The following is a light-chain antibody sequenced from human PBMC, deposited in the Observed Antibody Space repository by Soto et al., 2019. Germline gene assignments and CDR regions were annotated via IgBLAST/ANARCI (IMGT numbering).Light chain of an antibody. CDR3: QNYNSAPWT. V-gene: IGKV1-27*01. Sequence: DIQMTQSPSSLSASVADRVTITCRASQVIDNYLAWYQQQPGKVPRLLIYAGSVLQAGVPPRFTGSGSGTDFTLTISSLQPEDVATYFCQNYNSAPWTFGQGTKVEIK. J-gene: IGKJ1*01. CDR1: QVIDNY. CDR2: AGS.